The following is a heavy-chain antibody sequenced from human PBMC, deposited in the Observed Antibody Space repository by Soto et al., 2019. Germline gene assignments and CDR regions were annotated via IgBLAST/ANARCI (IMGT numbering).Heavy chain of an antibody. CDR1: GFTFSQFN. D-gene: IGHD3-16*01. J-gene: IGHJ5*02. CDR2: ISKDSTTM. CDR3: AREGGNWFGP. Sequence: GGSLRLSCAISGFTFSQFNMNWVRQAPGKGLEWVAFISKDSTTMYYAASVKGRFTVSRDKAVNSLNLQMNSLRDDDTAVYYCAREGGNWFGPWAQGNMVTFSS. V-gene: IGHV3-48*02.